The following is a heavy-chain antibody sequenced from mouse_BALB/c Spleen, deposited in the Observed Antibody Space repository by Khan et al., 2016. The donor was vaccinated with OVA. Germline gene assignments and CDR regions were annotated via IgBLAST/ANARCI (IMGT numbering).Heavy chain of an antibody. CDR1: GFNIKDTY. V-gene: IGHV14-3*02. CDR3: ARPSYDPRDFEV. CDR2: IAPANGNT. D-gene: IGHD2-3*01. J-gene: IGHJ1*01. Sequence: EVQLQQSGAELVKPGASVKLSCTASGFNIKDTYLHWVKQRPEQGLEWIGRIAPANGNTQYDPKFQGKATITSDTSSNTSYLHLNSLTSEDTAVYYCARPSYDPRDFEVWGAGTTVTVSS.